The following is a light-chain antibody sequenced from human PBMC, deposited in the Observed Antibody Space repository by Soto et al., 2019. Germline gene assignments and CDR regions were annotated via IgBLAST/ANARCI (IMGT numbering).Light chain of an antibody. Sequence: SALTQPPSASGSPGQSVIISCTGTSSDVGGYNYVSWYQQFPGTAPKLLIYRGNQRPSGVPDRFSGSKSGTSASLAISGLRSDDESDYYCVAWDDSLSGYVFGTGTKVTV. J-gene: IGLJ1*01. CDR3: VAWDDSLSGYV. V-gene: IGLV1-47*01. CDR1: SSDVGGYNY. CDR2: RGN.